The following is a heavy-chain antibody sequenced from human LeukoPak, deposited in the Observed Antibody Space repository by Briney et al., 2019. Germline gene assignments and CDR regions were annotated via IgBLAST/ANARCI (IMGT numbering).Heavy chain of an antibody. CDR3: ARGRANYYDSSGYYYHY. J-gene: IGHJ4*02. Sequence: ASVKVSCKASGYTFTSYDINWVRQATGQGLEWMGWMNPSSGNTGYAQKFQGRVTITRNTSISTAYMELSSLRSEDTAVYYCARGRANYYDSSGYYYHYWGQRTLVTVSS. V-gene: IGHV1-8*03. CDR1: GYTFTSYD. D-gene: IGHD3-22*01. CDR2: MNPSSGNT.